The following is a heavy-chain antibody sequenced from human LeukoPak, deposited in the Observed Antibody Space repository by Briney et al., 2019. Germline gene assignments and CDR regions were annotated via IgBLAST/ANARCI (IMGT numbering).Heavy chain of an antibody. V-gene: IGHV3-33*01. J-gene: IGHJ4*02. D-gene: IGHD6-19*01. CDR3: ARASYSSGWYYFDY. Sequence: GGSLRLSCAASGFTFSSYGMHWVRQAPGKGLEWVAVIWYDGSNKYYADSVKGRFTISRDNSKNTLYLQMNSLRAEDTAVYYCARASYSSGWYYFDYWGQGTPVTVSS. CDR1: GFTFSSYG. CDR2: IWYDGSNK.